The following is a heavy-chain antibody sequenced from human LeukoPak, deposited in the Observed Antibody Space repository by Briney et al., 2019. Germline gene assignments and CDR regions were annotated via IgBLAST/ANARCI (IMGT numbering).Heavy chain of an antibody. CDR1: GYTFTGYY. CDR3: ARVQGYCSSTSCYPDTNFDY. Sequence: ASVKVSCKASGYTFTGYYMHWVRQAPGQGLEWMGWINPNSGGTNYAQKFQGRVTVTRDTSISTAYMELSRLRSDDTAVYYCARVQGYCSSTSCYPDTNFDYWGQGTLVTVSS. V-gene: IGHV1-2*02. CDR2: INPNSGGT. J-gene: IGHJ4*02. D-gene: IGHD2-2*01.